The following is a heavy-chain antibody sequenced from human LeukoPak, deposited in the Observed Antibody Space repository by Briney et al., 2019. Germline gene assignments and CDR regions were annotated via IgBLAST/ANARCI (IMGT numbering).Heavy chain of an antibody. D-gene: IGHD3-22*01. CDR3: ARNYDSSGYYLYWYFDL. CDR2: INHSGST. Sequence: SETLSLTCAVYGGSFSGYYWSWIRQPPGKGLEWIGEINHSGSTNYNPSLKSRVTISVDTSKNQFSLKLSSVTAADTAVYYCARNYDSSGYYLYWYFDLWGRGTLATVSS. V-gene: IGHV4-34*01. CDR1: GGSFSGYY. J-gene: IGHJ2*01.